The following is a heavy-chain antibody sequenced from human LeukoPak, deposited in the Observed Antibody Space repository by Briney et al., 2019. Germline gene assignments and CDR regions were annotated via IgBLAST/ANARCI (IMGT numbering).Heavy chain of an antibody. CDR1: GGSISSYY. CDR2: IYYSGST. CDR3: ASTGYSTGVDY. J-gene: IGHJ4*02. V-gene: IGHV4-59*01. D-gene: IGHD6-25*01. Sequence: PSETLSLTCTVSGGSISSYYWSWIRQPPGKGLEWIGYIYYSGSTNYNPSLKSRVTISVDTSKNQFSLKLSSVTAADTAVYYRASTGYSTGVDYWGQGTLVTVSS.